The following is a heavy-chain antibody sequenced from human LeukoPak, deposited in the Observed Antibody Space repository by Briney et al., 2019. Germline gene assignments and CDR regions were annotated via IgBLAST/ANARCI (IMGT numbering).Heavy chain of an antibody. CDR3: ARGSSYSSSSRFDY. D-gene: IGHD6-6*01. V-gene: IGHV1-8*01. CDR1: GYTFTSYD. J-gene: IGHJ4*02. CDR2: MNPNSGNT. Sequence: ASVKVSCKASGYTFTSYDINWVRQATGQGLEWMGWMNPNSGNTGYAKKFQGRVTMTRNTSISTAYMELSSLRSEDTAVYYCARGSSYSSSSRFDYWGQGTLVTVSS.